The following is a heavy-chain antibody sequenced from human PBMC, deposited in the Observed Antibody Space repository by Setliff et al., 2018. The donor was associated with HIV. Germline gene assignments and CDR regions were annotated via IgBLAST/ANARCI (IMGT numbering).Heavy chain of an antibody. Sequence: GGSLRLSCAASGFTFSDYWMHWVRQAPGKGLEWVSRINTDGSTTSYADSVKGRFTISRDNAKNTLYLQMDGLRAEDTAVYYCAKDKGGYNWGQGTVVTVSS. CDR1: GFTFSDYW. CDR2: INTDGSTT. D-gene: IGHD2-2*02. J-gene: IGHJ4*02. CDR3: AKDKGGYN. V-gene: IGHV3-74*01.